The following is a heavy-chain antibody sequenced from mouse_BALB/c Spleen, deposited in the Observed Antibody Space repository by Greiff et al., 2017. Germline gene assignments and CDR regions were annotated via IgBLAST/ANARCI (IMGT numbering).Heavy chain of an antibody. Sequence: QVQLKQSGAELVKPGASVKLSCKASGYTFTSYYMYWVKQRPGQGLEWIGEINPSNGGTNFNEKFKSKATLTVDKSSSTAYMQLSSLTSEDSAVYYCTRSGYYGSSWFAYWGQGTLVTVSA. V-gene: IGHV1S81*02. J-gene: IGHJ3*01. CDR1: GYTFTSYY. D-gene: IGHD1-1*01. CDR3: TRSGYYGSSWFAY. CDR2: INPSNGGT.